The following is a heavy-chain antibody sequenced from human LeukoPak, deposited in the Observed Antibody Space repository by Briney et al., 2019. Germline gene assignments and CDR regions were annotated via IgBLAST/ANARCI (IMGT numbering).Heavy chain of an antibody. J-gene: IGHJ5*02. Sequence: PGGSLRLSCAASGFTFSTYAISWVRQAPGKGLEWVSVVSGTGGRTYYADSVKGRLTISRDNSKNTLYLQMNSLRAEDTALYYCVKASSSSPQYNWFDAWGQGTLVTVSS. V-gene: IGHV3-23*01. CDR3: VKASSSSPQYNWFDA. CDR1: GFTFSTYA. CDR2: VSGTGGRT. D-gene: IGHD6-6*01.